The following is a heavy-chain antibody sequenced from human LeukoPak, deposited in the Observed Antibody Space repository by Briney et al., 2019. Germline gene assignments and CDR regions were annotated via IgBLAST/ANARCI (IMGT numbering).Heavy chain of an antibody. Sequence: SVKVSCKASGGTFSSYAISWVRQAPGQGLEWMGGIIPIFGTANYAQKFQGRVTITADKSTSTAYMELSSLRSEDTAVYYCARDYQGGYGDKTVDYWGQGTLVTVSS. CDR2: IIPIFGTA. CDR1: GGTFSSYA. V-gene: IGHV1-69*06. CDR3: ARDYQGGYGDKTVDY. J-gene: IGHJ4*02. D-gene: IGHD5-18*01.